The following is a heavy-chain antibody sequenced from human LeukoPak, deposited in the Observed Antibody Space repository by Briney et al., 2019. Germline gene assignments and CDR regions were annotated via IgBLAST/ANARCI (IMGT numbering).Heavy chain of an antibody. D-gene: IGHD6-6*01. V-gene: IGHV3-23*01. CDR2: ITGNGATT. J-gene: IGHJ3*02. CDR3: ARDKGEQLVLEDAFDI. Sequence: GGSLRLSCAASGFSFSNYGMNWVRQAPGKGLEWVSGITGNGATTYYADSVKGRFTISRDNSRNTVYLQMNSLRAEDTAVYYCARDKGEQLVLEDAFDIWGQGTMVTVSS. CDR1: GFSFSNYG.